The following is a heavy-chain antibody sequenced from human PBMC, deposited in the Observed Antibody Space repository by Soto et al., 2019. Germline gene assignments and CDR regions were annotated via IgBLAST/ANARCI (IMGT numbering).Heavy chain of an antibody. V-gene: IGHV4-34*01. J-gene: IGHJ5*02. Sequence: SETLSLTCAVYGGSFSGYYWSWIRQPPGKGLEWIGEINHSGSTNYNPSLKSRVTISVDTSKNQFSLKLSSVTAADTAVYYCARVRGIVVVVAATIPWFDPWGQGTLVTVSS. CDR2: INHSGST. CDR3: ARVRGIVVVVAATIPWFDP. D-gene: IGHD2-15*01. CDR1: GGSFSGYY.